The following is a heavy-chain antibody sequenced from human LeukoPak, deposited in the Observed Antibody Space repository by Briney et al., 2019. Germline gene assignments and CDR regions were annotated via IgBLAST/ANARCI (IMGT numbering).Heavy chain of an antibody. Sequence: HSGRSLRLSCTASGFTFGDYAMSWVRQAPGKGLEWVGFIRSKGYGGTTEYAVSVKGRFTISRDDSKSIAYMQMNSLKTEDTAVYYCTRSSIVATSIDHWGQGTLVTVSS. CDR1: GFTFGDYA. J-gene: IGHJ4*02. V-gene: IGHV3-49*04. CDR2: IRSKGYGGTT. D-gene: IGHD5-12*01. CDR3: TRSSIVATSIDH.